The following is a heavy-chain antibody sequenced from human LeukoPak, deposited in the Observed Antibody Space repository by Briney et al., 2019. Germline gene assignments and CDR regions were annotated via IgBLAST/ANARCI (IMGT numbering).Heavy chain of an antibody. CDR3: AKGVRVDYVAHWFHQ. V-gene: IGHV3-23*01. D-gene: IGHD4-17*01. CDR2: ISGSADIT. Sequence: PGGSLRLSCAASGFTFATYAMCRVRQPPGKGLEWVSSISGSADITYYADSVKGRFTISRDNSKNTLYLQMNSLRAEDTAVYYCAKGVRVDYVAHWFHQPGGGTLVTVSS. J-gene: IGHJ5*02. CDR1: GFTFATYA.